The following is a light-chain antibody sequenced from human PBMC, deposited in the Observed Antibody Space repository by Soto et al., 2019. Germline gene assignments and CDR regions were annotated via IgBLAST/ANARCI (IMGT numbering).Light chain of an antibody. CDR3: SSYTSXSTYD. CDR1: SSDVGGYNY. V-gene: IGLV2-14*01. Sequence: QSALTQPASVSGSPGQSITISCTGTSSDVGGYNYVSWYQQHPGKAPKLMIYDVTNRPSGVSNRFSGSKSGNTASLTISGLQAEDEADYYCSSYTSXSTYDFGTGTKVTVL. J-gene: IGLJ1*01. CDR2: DVT.